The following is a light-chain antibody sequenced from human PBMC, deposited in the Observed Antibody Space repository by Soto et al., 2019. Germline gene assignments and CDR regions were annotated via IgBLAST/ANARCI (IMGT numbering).Light chain of an antibody. V-gene: IGLV2-14*01. CDR2: EVS. CDR1: SSDVGGYNY. Sequence: QSALTQPASVSGSPGQSITISCTGTSSDVGGYNYVSWYQQHPGKAPKLMIYEVSNRPSGVSNRFSGSKSGNTASLTLSGLHAQDEAEYYCSSYTSSSTLCVFGAGTKLTVL. CDR3: SSYTSSSTLCV. J-gene: IGLJ1*01.